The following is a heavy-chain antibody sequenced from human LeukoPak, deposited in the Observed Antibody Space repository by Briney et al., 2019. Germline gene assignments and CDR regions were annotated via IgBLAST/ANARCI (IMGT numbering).Heavy chain of an antibody. Sequence: GGSLRLSCAASGFTFSSYWMSWVLQAPGKGLEWVANIKQDGSEKYYVDSVKGRFTISRDNAKNSLYLQMNSLRAEDTAVYYCARALVVPAVEGAWFDPWGQGTLVTVSS. V-gene: IGHV3-7*01. CDR3: ARALVVPAVEGAWFDP. J-gene: IGHJ5*02. CDR1: GFTFSSYW. D-gene: IGHD2-2*01. CDR2: IKQDGSEK.